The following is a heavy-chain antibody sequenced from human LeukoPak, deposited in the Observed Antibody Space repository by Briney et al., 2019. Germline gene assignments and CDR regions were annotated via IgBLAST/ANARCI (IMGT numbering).Heavy chain of an antibody. V-gene: IGHV4-39*07. CDR2: IYYSGNI. J-gene: IGHJ3*02. D-gene: IGHD3-22*01. CDR1: GDSISSNSYY. CDR3: ARVISGFYAFDI. Sequence: SETLSLTCTVSGDSISSNSYYWGWIRQPPGKGLEWIGSIYYSGNIYYNPSPRSRVTISVDTSKNQFSLRLSSVTAADMAVYYCARVISGFYAFDIWGQGTMVTVSS.